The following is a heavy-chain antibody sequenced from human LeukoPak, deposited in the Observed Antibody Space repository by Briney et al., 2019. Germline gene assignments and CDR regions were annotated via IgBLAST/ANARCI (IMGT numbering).Heavy chain of an antibody. CDR2: INHSSGTI. Sequence: AGSLTLSCAASGFTFSDYYMSRIRQAPWNELDLLSYINHSSGTISYAYFVKGRFTISRHNAKHSLSLQMSSLRAEHTAVHYCARRGYPDYWGQGTLVIVSA. J-gene: IGHJ4*02. CDR3: ARRGYPDY. CDR1: GFTFSDYY. V-gene: IGHV3-11*01. D-gene: IGHD5-18*01.